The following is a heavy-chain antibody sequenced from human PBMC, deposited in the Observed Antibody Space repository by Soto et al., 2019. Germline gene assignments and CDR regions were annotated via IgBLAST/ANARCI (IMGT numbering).Heavy chain of an antibody. CDR3: ARLMHRDSYYGFWSGYYGYFDY. V-gene: IGHV4-39*01. CDR2: IYYSGST. D-gene: IGHD3-3*01. J-gene: IGHJ4*02. Sequence: SSETLSLTCTVSGGSISSSSYYWGWIRQPPGKGLEWIGSIYYSGSTYYNPSLKSRVTISVDTSKNQFSLKLSSVTAADTAVYYCARLMHRDSYYGFWSGYYGYFDYWGQGTLVTVSS. CDR1: GGSISSSSYY.